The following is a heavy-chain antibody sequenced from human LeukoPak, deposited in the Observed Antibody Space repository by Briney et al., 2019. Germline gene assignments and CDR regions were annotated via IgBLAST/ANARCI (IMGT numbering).Heavy chain of an antibody. D-gene: IGHD3-9*01. CDR2: INAGNGNT. V-gene: IGHV1-3*01. CDR1: GYTFSTYA. Sequence: ASVKVSCKASGYTFSTYAIQWVRQAPGQRLEWMGWINAGNGNTKYPQKFQGRVTISRDTSASTVYMELSSLRSEDTAVYYCAREHDTLTGMSFDYWGQGTLVTVSS. J-gene: IGHJ4*02. CDR3: AREHDTLTGMSFDY.